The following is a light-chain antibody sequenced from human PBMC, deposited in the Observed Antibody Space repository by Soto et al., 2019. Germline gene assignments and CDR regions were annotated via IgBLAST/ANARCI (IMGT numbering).Light chain of an antibody. J-gene: IGKJ3*01. V-gene: IGKV1-17*01. CDR1: QGVRND. CDR2: LAS. Sequence: DTQMPQSPSSLSASVGDRVNITCRASQGVRNDLGWYQQRPGKAPKRLIYLASSLQSGVPSRFRGSGSGTEFTLTISSLQPEDIATYYCLQHNSYPLTFGPGTKVEIK. CDR3: LQHNSYPLT.